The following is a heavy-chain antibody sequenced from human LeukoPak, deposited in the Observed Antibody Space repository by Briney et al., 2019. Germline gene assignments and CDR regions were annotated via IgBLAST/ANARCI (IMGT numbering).Heavy chain of an antibody. V-gene: IGHV4-59*08. Sequence: PSETLSLTCTVSGGSISSHYWSWIRQPPGKGLEWIGCIYYSGNTNYNPSLESRVTISVDTSKNQSSLKLSSVTAADTAVYYCARHQLRGFLDNNWGQGTLVTVSS. CDR1: GGSISSHY. J-gene: IGHJ4*02. CDR2: IYYSGNT. D-gene: IGHD3-10*01. CDR3: ARHQLRGFLDNN.